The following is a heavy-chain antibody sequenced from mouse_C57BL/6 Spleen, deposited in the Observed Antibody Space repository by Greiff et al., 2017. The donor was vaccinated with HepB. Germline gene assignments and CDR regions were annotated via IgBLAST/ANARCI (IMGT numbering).Heavy chain of an antibody. CDR1: GYSITSGYY. D-gene: IGHD1-1*01. V-gene: IGHV3-6*01. Sequence: EVKLMESGPGLVKPSQSLSLTCSVTGYSITSGYYWNWIRQFPGNKLEWMGYISYDGSNNYNPSLKNRISITRDTSKNQFFLKLNSVTTEDTATYYCARKGVYPFDYWGQGTTLTVSS. J-gene: IGHJ2*01. CDR3: ARKGVYPFDY. CDR2: ISYDGSN.